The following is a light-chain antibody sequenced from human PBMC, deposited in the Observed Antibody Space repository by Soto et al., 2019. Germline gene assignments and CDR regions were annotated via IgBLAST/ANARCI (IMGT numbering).Light chain of an antibody. V-gene: IGKV1-9*01. CDR3: QQLNSYSIT. CDR1: QGISSY. Sequence: PFTQSPSVLSATVGDRVTITCRASQGISSYLAWYQQKPGKAPKLLIYAASTLQSGVPSRFSGSGSGTEFTLTISSLQPEDFATYYCQQLNSYSITSGQGALPEV. J-gene: IGKJ5*01. CDR2: AAS.